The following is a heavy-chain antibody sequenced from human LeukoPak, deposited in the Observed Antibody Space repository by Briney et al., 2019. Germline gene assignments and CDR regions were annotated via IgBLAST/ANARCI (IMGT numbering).Heavy chain of an antibody. V-gene: IGHV3-7*01. CDR2: VNRDGSET. CDR3: ARGVTPSSTSPILN. J-gene: IGHJ4*02. Sequence: PGGSLRLSCAASGFALSSHWMTWVRQVPGRGPEWVANVNRDGSETYYLDSVKGRFTISKDNAKNSLYLQMNSLRAEDTAVYYCARGVTPSSTSPILNWGQGTLVTVSS. CDR1: GFALSSHW. D-gene: IGHD2-2*01.